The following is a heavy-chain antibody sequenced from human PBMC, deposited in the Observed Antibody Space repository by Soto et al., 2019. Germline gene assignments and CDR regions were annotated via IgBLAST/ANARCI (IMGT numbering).Heavy chain of an antibody. Sequence: PGESLKISCKGSGYSFTSYWISWVRQMPWKGLEWMGRIDPSDSYTNYSPSFQGHVTISADKSISTAYLQWSSLKASDTAMYYCARHVSRSGTDYGMDVWGQGTTVTVSS. V-gene: IGHV5-10-1*01. CDR3: ARHVSRSGTDYGMDV. CDR2: IDPSDSYT. CDR1: GYSFTSYW. J-gene: IGHJ6*02. D-gene: IGHD3-10*01.